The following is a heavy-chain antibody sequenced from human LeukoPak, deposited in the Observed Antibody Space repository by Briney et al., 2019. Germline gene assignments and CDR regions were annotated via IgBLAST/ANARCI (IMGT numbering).Heavy chain of an antibody. Sequence: PGGSLRLSCAASGFTFSSYSMNWVRQAPGKGLEWVSSISSSSSYIYYADSVKGRFTISRDNAKNSLCLQMNSLRAEDTAVYYCARDLGNYYDSSGYYLADDYWGQGTLVTVSS. CDR1: GFTFSSYS. CDR2: ISSSSSYI. V-gene: IGHV3-21*01. J-gene: IGHJ4*02. D-gene: IGHD3-22*01. CDR3: ARDLGNYYDSSGYYLADDY.